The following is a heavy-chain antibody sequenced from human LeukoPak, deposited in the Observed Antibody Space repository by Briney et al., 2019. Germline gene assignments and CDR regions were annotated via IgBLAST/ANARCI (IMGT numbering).Heavy chain of an antibody. CDR1: GYTFTGYY. V-gene: IGHV1-2*02. J-gene: IGHJ4*02. D-gene: IGHD3-10*01. CDR2: INPNSGGT. Sequence: GASVKVSCKASGYTFTGYYMHWVRQAPGQGLEWMGWINPNSGGTNSAQKFQGRVTMTRDTSISTAYMELSRLRSDDTAVYYCARGTSRYYYGSGSYPIHTFDYWGQGTLVTVSS. CDR3: ARGTSRYYYGSGSYPIHTFDY.